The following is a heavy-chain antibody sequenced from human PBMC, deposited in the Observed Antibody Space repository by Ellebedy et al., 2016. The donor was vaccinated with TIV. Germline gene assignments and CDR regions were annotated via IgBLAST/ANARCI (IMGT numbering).Heavy chain of an antibody. D-gene: IGHD5-24*01. J-gene: IGHJ4*02. CDR3: AKDLGLALQWGFDY. CDR2: ISSNGGGT. V-gene: IGHV3-23*01. CDR1: GFTFSIYA. Sequence: PGGSLRLSCAASGFTFSIYAMGRVRQAPGKGLEWVSTISSNGGGTYYPNSVEGRFTISRDNFNNTLWLQMSSLRAEDTARYFCAKDLGLALQWGFDYWGQGTLVTVSS.